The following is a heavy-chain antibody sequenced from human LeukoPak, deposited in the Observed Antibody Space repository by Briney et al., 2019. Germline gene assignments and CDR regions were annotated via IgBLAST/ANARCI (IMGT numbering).Heavy chain of an antibody. Sequence: ASVKVSCKASGYTFTSYDINWVRQATGQGLEWMGWMNPNSGNTGYAQKFQGRVTMTRNTSISTAYMELSSLRSEDTAVYYCARSLHITMVRGVLCWFDPWGQGTLVTVSS. CDR3: ARSLHITMVRGVLCWFDP. CDR1: GYTFTSYD. CDR2: MNPNSGNT. D-gene: IGHD3-10*01. J-gene: IGHJ5*02. V-gene: IGHV1-8*01.